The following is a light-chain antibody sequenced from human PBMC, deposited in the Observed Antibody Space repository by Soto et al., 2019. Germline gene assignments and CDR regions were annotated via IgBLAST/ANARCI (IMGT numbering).Light chain of an antibody. CDR1: QSLLHSIGYNY. CDR3: MQALQTPLT. CDR2: VAS. V-gene: IGKV2-28*01. Sequence: DIVMTQSPLSLSVTPGEPASISCRSSQSLLHSIGYNYLDWYLQKPGQSPQLLIYVASYRASGVPERFSGSGSGTDFTLKISRVEAEDVGVYYCMQALQTPLTFGGGTKVDIK. J-gene: IGKJ4*01.